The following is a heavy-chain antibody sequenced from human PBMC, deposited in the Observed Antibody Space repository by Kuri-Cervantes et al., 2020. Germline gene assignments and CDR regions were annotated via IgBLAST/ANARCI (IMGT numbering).Heavy chain of an antibody. CDR1: GYSFTSYW. J-gene: IGHJ4*02. V-gene: IGHV5-51*07. Sequence: GESLKISCKGSGYSFTSYWIGWVHQMPGKGLEWMGIIFPGDSDTRYSPSFQGQVTISADKSISTAYLQWSSLKASDTAMYYCARPSAGDYYGSGMDYWGQGTLVTVSS. CDR3: ARPSAGDYYGSGMDY. CDR2: IFPGDSDT. D-gene: IGHD3-10*01.